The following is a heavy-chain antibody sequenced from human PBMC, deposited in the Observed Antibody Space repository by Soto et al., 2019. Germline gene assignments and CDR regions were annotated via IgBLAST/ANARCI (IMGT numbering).Heavy chain of an antibody. Sequence: PSETLSLTCAVYGGSFSGYYWIWIRQPPGKGLEWIGEINHVGSTNCNPSLKSRVTLSVDTSTNHFSLNMTSMTAADTAVYYCARGVVRLGTVYWGQGALVTVSS. CDR1: GGSFSGYY. CDR2: INHVGST. CDR3: ARGVVRLGTVY. D-gene: IGHD2-15*01. J-gene: IGHJ4*02. V-gene: IGHV4-34*01.